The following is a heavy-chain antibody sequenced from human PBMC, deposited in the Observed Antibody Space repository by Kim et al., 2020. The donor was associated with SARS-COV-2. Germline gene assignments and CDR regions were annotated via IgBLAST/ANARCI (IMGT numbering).Heavy chain of an antibody. D-gene: IGHD6-19*01. CDR3: AKEGGAVAGTSDFQH. Sequence: GGSLRLSCAASGFTFSSYGMHWVRQAPGKGLEWVAVISYDGSNKYYADSVKGRFTISRDNSKNTLYLQMNSLRAEDTAVYYCAKEGGAVAGTSDFQHWGQGTLVTASS. CDR1: GFTFSSYG. V-gene: IGHV3-30*18. J-gene: IGHJ1*01. CDR2: ISYDGSNK.